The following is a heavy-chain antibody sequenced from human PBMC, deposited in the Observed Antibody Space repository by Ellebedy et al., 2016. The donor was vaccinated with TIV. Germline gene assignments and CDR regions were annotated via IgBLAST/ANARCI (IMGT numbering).Heavy chain of an antibody. Sequence: AASVKVSCKVSGYTLTELSMHWVRQAPGKGLEWMGGFDPEDGETIYAQKFQGRVTMTEDTYTDTAYMELSSLRAEDTAVYYCVTDLEDGNYVRFFDLWGRGTLVTFSS. V-gene: IGHV1-24*01. D-gene: IGHD3-16*01. CDR3: VTDLEDGNYVRFFDL. CDR1: GYTLTELS. J-gene: IGHJ2*01. CDR2: FDPEDGET.